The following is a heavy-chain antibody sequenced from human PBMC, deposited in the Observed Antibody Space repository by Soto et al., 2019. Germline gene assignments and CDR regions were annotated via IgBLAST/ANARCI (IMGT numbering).Heavy chain of an antibody. CDR1: GGSISSSSYY. J-gene: IGHJ4*02. Sequence: PSETLSLTCTVSGGSISSSSYYWGWIRQPPGKGLEWIGSIYYSGSTYYNPSLKSRVTISVDTSKNQFSLKLSSVTAADTAVYYCARLNIVAYWGQGTLVTVSS. CDR2: IYYSGST. CDR3: ARLNIVAY. V-gene: IGHV4-39*01. D-gene: IGHD5-12*01.